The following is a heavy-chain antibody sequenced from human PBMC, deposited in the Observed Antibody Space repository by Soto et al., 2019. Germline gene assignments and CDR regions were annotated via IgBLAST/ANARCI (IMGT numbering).Heavy chain of an antibody. CDR3: ARDRITMVRRVSTSYCYYGMDV. CDR2: IIPIFGRA. D-gene: IGHD3-10*01. J-gene: IGHJ6*02. V-gene: IGHV1-69*06. Sequence: QVQLVQSGAEVKKPGSSVKVSCKASGGTFSSYAISWVRQAPGQGHEWMGGIIPIFGRANYAQKSQGRVTITADKSTSIAYMELSSLRSECTAVYYCARDRITMVRRVSTSYCYYGMDVWGQGTTVTVSS. CDR1: GGTFSSYA.